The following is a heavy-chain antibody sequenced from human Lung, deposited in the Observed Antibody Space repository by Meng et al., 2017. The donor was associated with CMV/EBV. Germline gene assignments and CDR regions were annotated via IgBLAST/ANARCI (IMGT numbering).Heavy chain of an antibody. V-gene: IGHV3-49*04. J-gene: IGHJ6*02. D-gene: IGHD2-2*01. Sequence: GGSLRLXCTASGFIFGDYLMGWVRQAPGKGPEWAGVIRKNGYGGTTEYAASVKGRFTISRDDSKSIAYLKMNSLKNEDTAVYYCTRGGTSAMRDGMDVWGQGTTVTVSS. CDR2: IRKNGYGGTT. CDR3: TRGGTSAMRDGMDV. CDR1: GFIFGDYL.